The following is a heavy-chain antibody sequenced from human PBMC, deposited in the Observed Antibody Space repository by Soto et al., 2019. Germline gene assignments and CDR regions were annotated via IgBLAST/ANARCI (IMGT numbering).Heavy chain of an antibody. CDR2: INHSGST. V-gene: IGHV4-34*01. CDR3: ARGRGRGFGLYYFDY. D-gene: IGHD3-10*01. CDR1: GGSFSGYY. J-gene: IGHJ4*02. Sequence: SETLSLTCAVYGGSFSGYYWSWIRQPPGKGLEWIGEINHSGSTNYNPSLKSRVTISVDTSKNQFSLKLSSVTAADTAVYYCARGRGRGFGLYYFDYWGQGTLVTVSS.